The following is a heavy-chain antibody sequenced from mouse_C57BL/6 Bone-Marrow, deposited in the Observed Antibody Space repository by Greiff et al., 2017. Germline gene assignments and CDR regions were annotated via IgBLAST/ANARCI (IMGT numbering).Heavy chain of an antibody. D-gene: IGHD2-3*01. CDR2: IRNKANNHAT. V-gene: IGHV6-6*01. J-gene: IGHJ4*01. CDR1: GFTFSDAW. CDR3: LYDGYYDYYAMDY. Sequence: EVKLVESGGGLVQPGGSMKLSCAASGFTFSDAWMDWVRQSPEKGLEWVAEIRNKANNHATYYAESVKGRFTISRDDSKSSVYLQMNSLRAEDTGIDYCLYDGYYDYYAMDYWGQGTSVTVSS.